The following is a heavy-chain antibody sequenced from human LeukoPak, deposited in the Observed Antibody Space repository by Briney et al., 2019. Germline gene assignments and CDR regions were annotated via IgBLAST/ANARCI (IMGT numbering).Heavy chain of an antibody. CDR3: AREGSPFYYYYMDV. CDR1: GYTFTSYG. CDR2: ISTYNGNT. D-gene: IGHD2-15*01. V-gene: IGHV1-18*01. J-gene: IGHJ6*03. Sequence: ASVKVSCKASGYTFTSYGISWVRQAPGQGLEWMGWISTYNGNTNYAQKLQGRVTMTTDTSTSIAYMEMRSLRSDDTAVYYCAREGSPFYYYYMDVWGKGTTVTVSS.